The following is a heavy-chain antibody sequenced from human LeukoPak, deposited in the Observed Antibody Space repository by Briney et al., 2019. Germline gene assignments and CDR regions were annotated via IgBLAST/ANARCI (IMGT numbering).Heavy chain of an antibody. CDR3: ARVSYYDSPPS. CDR1: GGSFSGYY. V-gene: IGHV4-34*01. J-gene: IGHJ4*02. D-gene: IGHD3-22*01. Sequence: SETLSLTCAVHGGSFSGYYWSWIRQPPGKGLEWIGEINHSGSTNYNPSLKSRVTISVDTSKNQFSLKLSSVTAADTAVYYCARVSYYDSPPSWGQGTLVTVSS. CDR2: INHSGST.